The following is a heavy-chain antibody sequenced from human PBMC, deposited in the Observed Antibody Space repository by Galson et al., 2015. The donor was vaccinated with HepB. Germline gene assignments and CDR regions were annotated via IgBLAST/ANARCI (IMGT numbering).Heavy chain of an antibody. J-gene: IGHJ4*02. Sequence: SVKVSCKASGYTFTSDDVTWVRQAPGQGLEWMGWMNPKSTNTGYAPEFQDRVTMTGDTSMSTAYMELSSLRSEDTAVYYCARGVRNYLYSDNWGQGTLVTVSS. V-gene: IGHV1-8*01. CDR2: MNPKSTNT. CDR3: ARGVRNYLYSDN. D-gene: IGHD1-7*01. CDR1: GYTFTSDD.